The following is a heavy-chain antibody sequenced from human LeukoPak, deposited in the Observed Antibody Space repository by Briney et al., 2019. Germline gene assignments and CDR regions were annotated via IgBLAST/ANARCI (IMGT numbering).Heavy chain of an antibody. CDR2: INPNSGGT. CDR3: ARDQNVLLWFGELFYGMDV. Sequence: ASVKVSCKASGYTFTGYYMHWVRQAPGQGLEWMGWINPNSGGTNYAQKFQGRVTMTRDTSISTAYMELSRLRSDDTAVYYCARDQNVLLWFGELFYGMDVWGRGTTVTVSS. V-gene: IGHV1-2*02. CDR1: GYTFTGYY. D-gene: IGHD3-10*01. J-gene: IGHJ6*02.